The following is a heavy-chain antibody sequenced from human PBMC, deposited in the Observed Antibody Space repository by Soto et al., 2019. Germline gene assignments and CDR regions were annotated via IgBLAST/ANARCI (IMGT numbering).Heavy chain of an antibody. CDR2: ISYDGSNK. Sequence: GGSLRLSCAASGFTFSSYVMHWVRQSPGKGLEWVAVISYDGSNKYYADSVKGRFTISRDNSKNTLYLQMNSLRAEDTAVYYCAKDAPYDSSPSYWGQGTLVTVSS. V-gene: IGHV3-30*18. J-gene: IGHJ4*02. D-gene: IGHD3-22*01. CDR1: GFTFSSYV. CDR3: AKDAPYDSSPSY.